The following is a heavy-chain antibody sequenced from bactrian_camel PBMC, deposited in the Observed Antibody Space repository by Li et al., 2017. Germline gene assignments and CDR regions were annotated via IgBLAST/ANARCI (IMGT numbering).Heavy chain of an antibody. D-gene: IGHD1*01. CDR1: PRAYGTWC. V-gene: IGHV3S55*01. J-gene: IGHJ4*01. CDR3: AADEYNLELARSYTY. Sequence: HVQLVESGGASVQAGGSLRLSCEWYPRAYGTWCMHWFRQVPGKEREGVAGIDTEGSTSYADFVKGRFTISKDNAKNTLYLQMNSLKTEDTAMYYCAADEYNLELARSYTYWGQGTQVTV. CDR2: IDTEGST.